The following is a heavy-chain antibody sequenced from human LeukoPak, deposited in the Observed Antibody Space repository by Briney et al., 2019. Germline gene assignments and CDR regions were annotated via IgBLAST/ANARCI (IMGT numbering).Heavy chain of an antibody. V-gene: IGHV3-23*01. J-gene: IGHJ4*02. Sequence: GGSLRLSCAASGFTFSSYAMSWVRQAPGKGLEWVSAISGSGGSTYYADSVKGRSTISRDNSKNTLYLQMNSLRAEDTAVYYCAKDLEEYYDSSGYNDYWGQGTLVTVSS. CDR2: ISGSGGST. CDR1: GFTFSSYA. CDR3: AKDLEEYYDSSGYNDY. D-gene: IGHD3-22*01.